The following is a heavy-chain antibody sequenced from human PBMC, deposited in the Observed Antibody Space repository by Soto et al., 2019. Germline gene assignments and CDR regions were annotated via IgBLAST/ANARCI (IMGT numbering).Heavy chain of an antibody. CDR1: GGSISSYY. V-gene: IGHV4-4*07. J-gene: IGHJ5*02. Sequence: PSETLSLTCTVSGGSISSYYWSWIRQPAGKGLEWIGRIYTSGSTNYNPSLKSRVTMSVDTSKNQFSLKLSSVTAADTAVYYCARVHRAVAGTVMWFDTWGQGTLVTVSS. CDR3: ARVHRAVAGTVMWFDT. D-gene: IGHD6-19*01. CDR2: IYTSGST.